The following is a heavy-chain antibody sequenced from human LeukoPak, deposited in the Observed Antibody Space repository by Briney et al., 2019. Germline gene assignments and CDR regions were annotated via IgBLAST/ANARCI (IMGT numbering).Heavy chain of an antibody. CDR3: ARGGGLDV. CDR2: INHNGNVN. J-gene: IGHJ6*02. Sequence: GGYLRLSCAASGFTFSSYWMNWARQAPGKGLEWVASINHNGNVNYYVDSVKGRFTISRDNAKNSLYLQMSNLRAKDTAVYFCARGGGLDVWGQGATVTVSS. D-gene: IGHD3-16*01. V-gene: IGHV3-7*03. CDR1: GFTFSSYW.